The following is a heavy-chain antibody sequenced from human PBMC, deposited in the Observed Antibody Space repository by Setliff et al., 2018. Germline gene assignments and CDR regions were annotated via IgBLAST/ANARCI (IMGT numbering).Heavy chain of an antibody. V-gene: IGHV4-34*01. D-gene: IGHD6-6*01. J-gene: IGHJ4*02. CDR2: INHRGST. Sequence: SETLSLTCAVSGGSVTSHYWSWIRQPPGKGLEWVGEINHRGSTNYNPSLKSRVTISVDTSKDQFSLKLISMTAADTAVYYCARGRNVAARLLDSWGQGTLVTVSS. CDR3: ARGRNVAARLLDS. CDR1: GGSVTSHY.